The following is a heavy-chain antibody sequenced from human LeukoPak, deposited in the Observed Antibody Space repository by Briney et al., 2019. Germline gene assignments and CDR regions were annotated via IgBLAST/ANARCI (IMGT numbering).Heavy chain of an antibody. V-gene: IGHV4-61*02. CDR1: GGSISSGSYY. Sequence: PSETLSLTCTVSGGSISSGSYYWSWIQQPAGKGLEWIGRIYTSGSTNYNPSLKSRVTISVDTSKNQFSLKLSSVTAADTAVYYCARDGSDYYYMDVWGKGTTVTVSS. CDR3: ARDGSDYYYMDV. D-gene: IGHD3-10*01. CDR2: IYTSGST. J-gene: IGHJ6*03.